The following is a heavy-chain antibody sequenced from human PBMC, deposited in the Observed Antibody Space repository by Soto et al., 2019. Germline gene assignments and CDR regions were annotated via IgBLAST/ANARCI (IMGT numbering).Heavy chain of an antibody. CDR2: ISYDGSNK. CDR1: GFTFSSYG. J-gene: IGHJ4*02. Sequence: LRLSCAASGFTFSSYGMHWVRQAPGKGLEWVAVISYDGSNKYYADSVRGRFTISRDNSKNTLYLQMNSLRAEDTAVYYCAKDLIYCSGGSCRDYWGQGTLVTVSS. V-gene: IGHV3-30*18. CDR3: AKDLIYCSGGSCRDY. D-gene: IGHD2-15*01.